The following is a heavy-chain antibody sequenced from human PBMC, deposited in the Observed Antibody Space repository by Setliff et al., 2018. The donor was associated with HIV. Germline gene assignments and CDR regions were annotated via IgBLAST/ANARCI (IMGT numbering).Heavy chain of an antibody. CDR2: INHSGST. Sequence: PSETLSLTCAVYNGSFSAYYWAWIRQPPGKGLEWIGEINHSGSTNYNASLKSRVTISVDTSKNQFSLKLSSVTAADTAVYYCARVNAVRGVSWSNWFDPWGQGTLVTVSS. CDR3: ARVNAVRGVSWSNWFDP. V-gene: IGHV4-34*01. J-gene: IGHJ5*02. CDR1: NGSFSAYY. D-gene: IGHD3-10*01.